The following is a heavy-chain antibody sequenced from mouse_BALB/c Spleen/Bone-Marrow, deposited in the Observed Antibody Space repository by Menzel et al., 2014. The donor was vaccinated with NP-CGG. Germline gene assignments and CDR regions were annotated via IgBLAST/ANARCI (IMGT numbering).Heavy chain of an antibody. Sequence: VQLQQSGPELVRPGVSVKISCKGFGYTFTGYAIHRVKQSHAETLEWIGVISSYSGNTNYNQKFKGRATMTVDKSSSTAYMELARLTSEDSAIYYCASTAGTQYDYFAYWGQGTTLTVSS. J-gene: IGHJ2*01. D-gene: IGHD1-2*01. CDR2: ISSYSGNT. CDR3: ASTAGTQYDYFAY. V-gene: IGHV1-67*01. CDR1: GYTFTGYA.